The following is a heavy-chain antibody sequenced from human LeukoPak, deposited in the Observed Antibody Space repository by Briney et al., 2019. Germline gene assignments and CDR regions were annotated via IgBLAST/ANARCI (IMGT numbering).Heavy chain of an antibody. Sequence: SETLSLTCTVSGGSISSGSYYWSWIRQPAGKGLEWIGRIYTSGSTNYNPSLKSRVTISVDTSKNQFSLKLSSVTAADTAVYYCARDSYDYVWGGSNFDYWGQGTLVTVSS. CDR2: IYTSGST. D-gene: IGHD3-16*01. J-gene: IGHJ4*02. V-gene: IGHV4-61*02. CDR1: GGSISSGSYY. CDR3: ARDSYDYVWGGSNFDY.